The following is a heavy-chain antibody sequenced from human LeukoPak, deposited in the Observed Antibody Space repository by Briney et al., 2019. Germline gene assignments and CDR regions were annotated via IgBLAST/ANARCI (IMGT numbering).Heavy chain of an antibody. J-gene: IGHJ4*02. V-gene: IGHV4-59*11. D-gene: IGHD3-22*01. CDR3: ARITYFLDYYDSSGYYGWGYFDS. CDR2: VYDTGST. CDR1: GESITTHY. Sequence: SETLSLTCTVSGESITTHYWTWIRQPPGKGLEWIGYVYDTGSTDYNPSLKSRITISVDTSKNQFSLKLSSVTAADTAVYYCARITYFLDYYDSSGYYGWGYFDSWGQGTLVTVSS.